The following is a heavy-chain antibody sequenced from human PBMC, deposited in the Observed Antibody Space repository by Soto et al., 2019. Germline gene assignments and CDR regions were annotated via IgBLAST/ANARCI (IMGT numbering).Heavy chain of an antibody. CDR2: IIPILGIA. V-gene: IGHV1-69*08. CDR1: GGTFSGYT. D-gene: IGHD4-17*01. CDR3: ARDQTTAYYFDY. Sequence: QVQLVQSGAEVKKPGSSVKVSCKASGGTFSGYTISWVRQAPGQGLEWMGRIIPILGIANYAQKFQVRVTITADKSTSTAYMELSSLRSEDTAVYYCARDQTTAYYFDYWGQGTLVTVSS. J-gene: IGHJ4*02.